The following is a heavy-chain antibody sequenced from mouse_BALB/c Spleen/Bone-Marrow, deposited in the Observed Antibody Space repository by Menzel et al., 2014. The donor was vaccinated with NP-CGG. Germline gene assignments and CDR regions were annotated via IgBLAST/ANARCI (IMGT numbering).Heavy chain of an antibody. V-gene: IGHV1-77*01. CDR2: IYPGSGNT. D-gene: IGHD2-2*01. J-gene: IGHJ3*01. Sequence: QVQLKESGAELARPGASVKLSCKASGYTFTDYYINWVKQRTGQGLEWIGEIYPGSGNTYYNEKFKGKATLTADKSSSTAYMQLSSLTSEDSAVHFCARSRGYAWFAYWGQGTLVTVSA. CDR1: GYTFTDYY. CDR3: ARSRGYAWFAY.